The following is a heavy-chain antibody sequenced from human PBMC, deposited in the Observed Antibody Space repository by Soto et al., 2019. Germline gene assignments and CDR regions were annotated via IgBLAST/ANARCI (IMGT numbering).Heavy chain of an antibody. V-gene: IGHV4-30-4*01. Sequence: QVQLQESGPGLVKPSQTLSLTCTVSGGSISSGDYYWSWIRQPPGKGLEWIGYIYYSGSTYYNPSLKSRGTIPVDPSKKQFSLKLSAVTAADTAVYYCARANGYSSSWYNDNWFDPWGQGTLVTVSS. CDR1: GGSISSGDYY. CDR3: ARANGYSSSWYNDNWFDP. J-gene: IGHJ5*02. D-gene: IGHD6-13*01. CDR2: IYYSGST.